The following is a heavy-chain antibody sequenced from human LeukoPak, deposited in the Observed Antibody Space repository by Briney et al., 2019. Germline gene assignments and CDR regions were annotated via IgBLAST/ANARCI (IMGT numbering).Heavy chain of an antibody. Sequence: EASVKVSCKASGYTFTSYYNHWVRQAPGQGLEWLGVINPSDGTTTYAQKFQDRVTMTRDTSASAVYLELSSLTFEDTAMYYCGRAEWFGAFVIWGQGTMITVSP. CDR1: GYTFTSYY. CDR2: INPSDGTT. D-gene: IGHD3-10*01. V-gene: IGHV1-46*01. J-gene: IGHJ3*02. CDR3: GRAEWFGAFVI.